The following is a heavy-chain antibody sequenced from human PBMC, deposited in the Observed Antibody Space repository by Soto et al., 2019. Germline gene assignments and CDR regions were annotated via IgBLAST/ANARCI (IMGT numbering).Heavy chain of an antibody. CDR1: GYSFTSYW. J-gene: IGHJ6*02. Sequence: GESLKISCKGSGYSFTSYWISWVRQMPGKGLEWIGRIDPIDSYTNYSPSFQGHVTISADKSISTAYLQWSSLKASDTAMYYCATLPPYYYYRMDVWGQGTTVTLSS. D-gene: IGHD2-15*01. V-gene: IGHV5-10-1*01. CDR3: ATLPPYYYYRMDV. CDR2: IDPIDSYT.